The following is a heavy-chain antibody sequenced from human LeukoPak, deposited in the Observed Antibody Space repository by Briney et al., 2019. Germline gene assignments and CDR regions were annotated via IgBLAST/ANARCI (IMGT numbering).Heavy chain of an antibody. CDR1: GFTFSSYA. Sequence: AGGSLRLSCAASGFTFSSYAMSWVRQAPGKGLEWVSAISGGGVSTYYADSVKGRFTISRDNSKNTLYLQMNSLRAEDTAVYYCAKYWRYATYYYYMDVWGKGTTVIVSS. CDR2: ISGGGVST. V-gene: IGHV3-23*01. D-gene: IGHD2-15*01. J-gene: IGHJ6*03. CDR3: AKYWRYATYYYYMDV.